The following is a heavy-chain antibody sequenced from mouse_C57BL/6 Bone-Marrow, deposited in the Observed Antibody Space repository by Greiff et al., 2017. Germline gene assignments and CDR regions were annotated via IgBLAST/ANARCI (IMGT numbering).Heavy chain of an antibody. V-gene: IGHV3-6*01. CDR3: ARGLLKAWFAY. CDR2: ISYDGSN. Sequence: EVQLQESGPGLVKPSPSLSLTCSVTGYSITSGYYWNWIRQFPGNKLELMGYISYDGSNNYNPSLKNRISITRDTSKNQFCLKLNSVTTEDTATYYCARGLLKAWFAYWGQGTLVTVSA. J-gene: IGHJ3*01. D-gene: IGHD1-3*01. CDR1: GYSITSGYY.